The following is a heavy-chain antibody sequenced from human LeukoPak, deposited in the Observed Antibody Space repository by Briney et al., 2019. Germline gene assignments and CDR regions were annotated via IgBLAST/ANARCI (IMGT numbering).Heavy chain of an antibody. CDR1: GGSISSSSYY. J-gene: IGHJ4*02. CDR3: ARDQGFTFGGVIVH. V-gene: IGHV4-39*07. Sequence: SETLSLTCTVSGGSISSSSYYWGWIRQPPRKGLEWIGSIYYSGSTYYNPSLKSRVTISVDTSKNQFSLKLSSVTAADTAVYYCARDQGFTFGGVIVHWGQGTLVTVSS. CDR2: IYYSGST. D-gene: IGHD3-16*02.